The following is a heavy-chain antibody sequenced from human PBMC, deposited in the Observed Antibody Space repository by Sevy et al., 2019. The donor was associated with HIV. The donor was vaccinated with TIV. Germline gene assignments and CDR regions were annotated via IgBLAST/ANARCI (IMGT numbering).Heavy chain of an antibody. CDR1: GHTLPELS. D-gene: IGHD3-10*01. J-gene: IGHJ4*02. CDR2: FDPEGGET. Sequence: ASVRVSCKGSGHTLPELSMHWVRQAPGKGLEWLGGFDPEGGETYYGQKFQGRVTMNEDTSTDTAYIDLSSPTSEDKAVYYCARDKSYYGSVKSFDSWGQGTLVTVSS. V-gene: IGHV1-24*01. CDR3: ARDKSYYGSVKSFDS.